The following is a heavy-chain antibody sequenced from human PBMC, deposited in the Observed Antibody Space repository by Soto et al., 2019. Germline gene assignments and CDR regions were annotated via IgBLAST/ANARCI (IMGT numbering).Heavy chain of an antibody. D-gene: IGHD3-22*01. CDR2: ITGNGDTT. CDR1: GFTFINTG. Sequence: GGSLRLSCAGSGFTFINTGTSWVRQAPGQGLEWVSAITGNGDTTYYADSVKGRFTISRDNSKSTLYLQMNSLRAEDTAVYYCAKIDGYFDYWGQGTLVTVSS. J-gene: IGHJ4*02. CDR3: AKIDGYFDY. V-gene: IGHV3-23*01.